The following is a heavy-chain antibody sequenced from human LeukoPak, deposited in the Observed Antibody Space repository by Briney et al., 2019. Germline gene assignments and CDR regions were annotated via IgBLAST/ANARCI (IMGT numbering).Heavy chain of an antibody. J-gene: IGHJ3*02. CDR2: IYPGDSDT. CDR3: ARPTYYYDTDGRPRDAFDI. D-gene: IGHD3-22*01. CDR1: GYSFTSYW. Sequence: GESLKISCKGSGYSFTSYWIGWVRQMPGKGLEWMGIIYPGDSDTRYSPSFQGQVTISADKSISTAYLQWSSLKASDTAMYYCARPTYYYDTDGRPRDAFDIWGQGTMVTVSS. V-gene: IGHV5-51*01.